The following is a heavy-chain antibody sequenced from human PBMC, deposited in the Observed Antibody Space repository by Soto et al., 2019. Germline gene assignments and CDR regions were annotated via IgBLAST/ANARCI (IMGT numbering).Heavy chain of an antibody. CDR3: ARLGSSGWYQGSYFDY. V-gene: IGHV4-39*01. D-gene: IGHD6-19*01. Sequence: QLQLQESGPGLVRPSETLSLICTVSGGSITRNDDYWGWIRQSPGKGLEWIGDIKSSGSTNYNLSLKSRVSMSVETSKNQFSLKMNSVTAADTAVYYCARLGSSGWYQGSYFDYWGQGTLVTVSS. CDR1: GGSITRNDDY. CDR2: IKSSGST. J-gene: IGHJ4*02.